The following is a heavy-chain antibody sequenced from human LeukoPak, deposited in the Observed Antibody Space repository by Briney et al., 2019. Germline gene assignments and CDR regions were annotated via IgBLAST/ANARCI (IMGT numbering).Heavy chain of an antibody. J-gene: IGHJ4*02. D-gene: IGHD6-13*01. CDR3: ARGSGQQLLYYFDY. Sequence: AGSLRLSCAASGFTFSSYEMNWVRQAPGKGLEWVSYISSSGSTIYYADSVKGRFTISRDNAKNSLYLQMNSLRAEDTAVYYCARGSGQQLLYYFDYWGQGTLVTVSS. CDR1: GFTFSSYE. CDR2: ISSSGSTI. V-gene: IGHV3-48*03.